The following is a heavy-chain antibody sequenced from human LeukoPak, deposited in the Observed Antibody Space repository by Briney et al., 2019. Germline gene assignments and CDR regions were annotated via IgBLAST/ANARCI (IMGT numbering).Heavy chain of an antibody. J-gene: IGHJ5*02. D-gene: IGHD5-18*01. CDR2: ISWNSGSI. V-gene: IGHV3-9*01. Sequence: PGRSLRLSCAASGFTFDDYAMHWVWQAPGKGLEWVSGISWNSGSIGYADSVKGRFTISRDNAKNSLYLQMNSLRAEDTALYYCAKAVQLWANWFDPWGQGTLVTVSS. CDR3: AKAVQLWANWFDP. CDR1: GFTFDDYA.